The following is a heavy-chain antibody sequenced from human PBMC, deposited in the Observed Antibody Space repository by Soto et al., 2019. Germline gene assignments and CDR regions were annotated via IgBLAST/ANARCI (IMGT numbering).Heavy chain of an antibody. CDR1: GFTLGSHR. J-gene: IGHJ5*02. Sequence: DVQLVESGGGLVQPGGSLRVSCAASGFTLGSHRIHWVRQPLGKGLEWVSRIDTDGGGTSYADSVKGRFTISKDNAKNTVYLQMNGLRAEDTAVYYCATVFDLWGQGTLVTVSS. CDR2: IDTDGGGT. CDR3: ATVFDL. V-gene: IGHV3-74*01.